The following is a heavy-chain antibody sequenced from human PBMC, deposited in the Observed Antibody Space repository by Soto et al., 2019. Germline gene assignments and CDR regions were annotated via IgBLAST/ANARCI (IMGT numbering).Heavy chain of an antibody. Sequence: PGGSLRLSCAASGFTFSSYGMHWVRQAPGKGLEWVAVIWYDGSNKYYADSVKGRFTISRDNSKNTLYLQMNSLRAEDTAVYYCARGLGYDFWSGYYSRAEYFQHWGQGTLVTVSS. CDR1: GFTFSSYG. J-gene: IGHJ1*01. D-gene: IGHD3-3*01. V-gene: IGHV3-33*01. CDR2: IWYDGSNK. CDR3: ARGLGYDFWSGYYSRAEYFQH.